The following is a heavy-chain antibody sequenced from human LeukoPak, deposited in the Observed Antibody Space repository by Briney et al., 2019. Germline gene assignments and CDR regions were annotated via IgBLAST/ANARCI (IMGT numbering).Heavy chain of an antibody. CDR1: GFTFSSYG. D-gene: IGHD4-17*01. Sequence: GGSLRLSCAASGFTFSSYGMHWVRQAPGKGLEWVAFIRYDGSNKYYADSVKGRFTISRDNSKNTLYLQMNSLRAEDTAVYYCTPRTTLGIDYWGQGTLVTVSS. V-gene: IGHV3-30*02. CDR3: TPRTTLGIDY. J-gene: IGHJ4*02. CDR2: IRYDGSNK.